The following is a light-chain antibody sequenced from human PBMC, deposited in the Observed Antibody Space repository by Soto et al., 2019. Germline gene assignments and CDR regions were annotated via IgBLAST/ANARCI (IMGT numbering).Light chain of an antibody. CDR2: EVR. V-gene: IGLV2-14*01. CDR1: NRDVGSYNL. J-gene: IGLJ3*02. CDR3: QSYDSSLSGSWV. Sequence: QSVLTQPASVSGSPGQSITIACTGTNRDVGSYNLVSWYQQRPGEAPKLIISEVRNRPSGVPDRFSGSKSGTSASLAITGLQAEDEAEYYRQSYDSSLSGSWVFGGGTQLTVL.